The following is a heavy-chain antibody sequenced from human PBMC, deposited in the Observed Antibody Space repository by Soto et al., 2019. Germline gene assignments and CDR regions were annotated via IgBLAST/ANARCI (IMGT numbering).Heavy chain of an antibody. V-gene: IGHV3-23*01. CDR1: GFTFSSYA. J-gene: IGHJ6*02. Sequence: EVQLLESGGGLVQPGGSLRLSCAASGFTFSSYAMSWVRQAPGKGLEWVSAISGSGGSTYYADSVKGRFTISRDNSKNTLYLQMNSLRAEDTAVYYCASHGLISYYYGMDVWGQGTTVNVSS. D-gene: IGHD6-19*01. CDR3: ASHGLISYYYGMDV. CDR2: ISGSGGST.